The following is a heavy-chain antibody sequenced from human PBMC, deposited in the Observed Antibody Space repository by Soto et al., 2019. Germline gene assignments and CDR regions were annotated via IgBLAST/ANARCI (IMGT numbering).Heavy chain of an antibody. Sequence: GGSLRLSCAASGFTFSSYAMSWVRQAPGKGLEWVSAISGSGGSTYYADSVKGRFTISRDNSKNTLYLQMNSLRAEDTAVYYCANDGKDGYSFDYWGQGTLVTVSS. CDR1: GFTFSSYA. V-gene: IGHV3-23*01. D-gene: IGHD2-15*01. CDR2: ISGSGGST. CDR3: ANDGKDGYSFDY. J-gene: IGHJ4*02.